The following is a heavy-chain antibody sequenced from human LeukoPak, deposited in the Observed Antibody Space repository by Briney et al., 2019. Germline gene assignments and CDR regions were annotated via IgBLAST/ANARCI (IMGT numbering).Heavy chain of an antibody. Sequence: GGSLRLSCAASGFTFSSYSMNWVRQAPGKGLEWVANIKQDGSEKYYVDSVKGRFTISRDNAKNSLYLQMNSLRAEDTAVYYCAREKQWPYNTLNWFDPWGQGTLVTVSS. J-gene: IGHJ5*02. D-gene: IGHD6-19*01. CDR3: AREKQWPYNTLNWFDP. CDR1: GFTFSSYS. CDR2: IKQDGSEK. V-gene: IGHV3-7*01.